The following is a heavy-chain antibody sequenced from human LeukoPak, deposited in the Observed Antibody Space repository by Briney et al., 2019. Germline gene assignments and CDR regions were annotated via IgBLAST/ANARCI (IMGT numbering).Heavy chain of an antibody. CDR3: ARDPYNSGSSYFDY. V-gene: IGHV3-53*01. Sequence: GGSLRLSCAVSGLTLSSNYMSWVRQAPGKGLEWVSDIYSGGSTFYADSVKGRFTISRDNSKNTLYLQMNSLRAEDTAVYYCARDPYNSGSSYFDYWGQGTLVTVSS. CDR2: IYSGGST. D-gene: IGHD3-10*01. J-gene: IGHJ4*02. CDR1: GLTLSSNY.